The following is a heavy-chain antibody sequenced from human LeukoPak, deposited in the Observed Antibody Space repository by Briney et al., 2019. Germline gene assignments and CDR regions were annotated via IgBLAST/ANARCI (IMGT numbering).Heavy chain of an antibody. CDR3: ERGDDYGDYWGLY. CDR1: GYTFIKYG. J-gene: IGHJ4*01. V-gene: IGHV1-18*01. D-gene: IGHD4-17*01. CDR2: ISTYNVNT. Sequence: GAVKDSCKSSGYTFIKYGNTWVRQDPGQGLEGMGGISTYNVNTNYAQKVQFRITRTTDTPTSTAYMQLRRLKSDDAAEYYCERGDDYGDYWGLYWGQGTLATVSS.